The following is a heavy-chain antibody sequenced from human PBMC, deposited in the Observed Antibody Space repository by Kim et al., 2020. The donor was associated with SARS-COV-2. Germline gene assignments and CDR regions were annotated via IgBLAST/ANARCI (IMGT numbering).Heavy chain of an antibody. V-gene: IGHV1-2*02. Sequence: ASVKVSCKASGYTFTGYYVHWVRQAPGQGLEWVGWINPNSGDTMYAQKFQGRVTLTRDTSISTAYMELIRLRSDETAVYFCAREVTPTADSFDYWGLGTLVTVSS. CDR1: GYTFTGYY. CDR2: INPNSGDT. D-gene: IGHD2-21*02. CDR3: AREVTPTADSFDY. J-gene: IGHJ4*02.